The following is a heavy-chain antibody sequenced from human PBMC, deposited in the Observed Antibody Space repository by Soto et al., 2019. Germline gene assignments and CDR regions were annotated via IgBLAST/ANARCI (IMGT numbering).Heavy chain of an antibody. CDR2: ISSSSTFT. Sequence: QVQLVESGGGLVRPGGSLRLSCAASGFTFSDHYMSWIRQAPGKGLEWVSYISSSSTFTNYADSVKGRFTISRDNAKKSLYLQMNSLRAEDTAVYYCATVRGSGWYSDYWGQGALVTVSS. CDR3: ATVRGSGWYSDY. V-gene: IGHV3-11*06. J-gene: IGHJ4*02. CDR1: GFTFSDHY. D-gene: IGHD6-19*01.